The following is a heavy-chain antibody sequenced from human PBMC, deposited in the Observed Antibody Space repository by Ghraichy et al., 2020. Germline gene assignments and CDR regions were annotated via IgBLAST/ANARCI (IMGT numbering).Heavy chain of an antibody. CDR1: GYTFTDYY. V-gene: IGHV1-2*06. CDR2: INPDSGGT. Sequence: ASVKVSCKASGYTFTDYYIHWMRQAPGQGFEWMGRINPDSGGTDYAQKFQGRVTMTRDTSISTVYMALSSLGSDDTAVYYCLPGDVAARHTGGHGGDYWGQGTLVTVSS. D-gene: IGHD2-8*02. J-gene: IGHJ4*02. CDR3: LPGDVAARHTGGHGGDY.